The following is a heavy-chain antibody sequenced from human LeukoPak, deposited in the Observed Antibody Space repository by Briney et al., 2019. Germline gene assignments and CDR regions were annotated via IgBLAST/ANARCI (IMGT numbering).Heavy chain of an antibody. V-gene: IGHV4-39*07. CDR1: GDSISSSSYY. D-gene: IGHD3-3*01. J-gene: IGHJ4*02. CDR3: IGNGYYSLEY. CDR2: IYYSGST. Sequence: SETLSLTCTVSGDSISSSSYYWGWIRQPPGKGLEWIGCIYYSGSTYYNPSLKSRVTISVDTSKNQFSLKLSSVTAADTAVYYCIGNGYYSLEYWGQGTLVTVSS.